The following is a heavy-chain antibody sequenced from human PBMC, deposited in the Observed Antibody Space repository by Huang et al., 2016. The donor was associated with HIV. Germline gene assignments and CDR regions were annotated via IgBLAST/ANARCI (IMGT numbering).Heavy chain of an antibody. CDR1: GFTFGAYG. CDR3: STVGGGIDYIGYTSAYYATGGY. CDR2: MSSKAHGGTT. V-gene: IGHV3-49*03. J-gene: IGHJ4*02. D-gene: IGHD6-19*01. Sequence: EVQLVESGGTLIQPGRSLRLSCTASGFTFGAYGMSWFRQAPGEGLGGVGFMSSKAHGGTTDDAESVKGRFIVSRDDSKNSAYLRMSSLKTEDTAVYYCSTVGGGIDYIGYTSAYYATGGYWGQGTLVTVSS.